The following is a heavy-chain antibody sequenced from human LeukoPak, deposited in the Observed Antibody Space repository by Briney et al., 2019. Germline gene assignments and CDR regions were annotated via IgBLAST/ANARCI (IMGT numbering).Heavy chain of an antibody. CDR2: INGNGGTT. CDR1: GFSFSTYA. Sequence: PGGSLRLSCSASGFSFSTYAMHWARQAPGKGLEYVSTINGNGGTTYYADSVKGRFTISRDNAKSSLFLQMNSLRGEDTAVYYCARVTSSGWNFDYWGQGTLVTVSS. D-gene: IGHD6-19*01. CDR3: ARVTSSGWNFDY. J-gene: IGHJ4*02. V-gene: IGHV3-64*04.